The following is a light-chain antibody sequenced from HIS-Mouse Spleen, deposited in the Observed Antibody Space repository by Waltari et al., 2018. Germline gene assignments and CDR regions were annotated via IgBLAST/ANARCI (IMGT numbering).Light chain of an antibody. V-gene: IGLV3-10*01. Sequence: SYELTQPPSVSVSPGQTARITCSGEALPKKSAYWYHQKSGQAPVLVIFEDSKRPSGIPERFSGSSSGTMATLTISGAQVEDEADYYCYSTDSSGNHRVFGGGTKLTVL. CDR3: YSTDSSGNHRV. J-gene: IGLJ2*01. CDR1: ALPKKS. CDR2: EDS.